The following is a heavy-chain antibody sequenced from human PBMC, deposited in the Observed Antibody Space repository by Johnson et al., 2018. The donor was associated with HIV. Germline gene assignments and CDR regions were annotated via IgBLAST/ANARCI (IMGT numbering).Heavy chain of an antibody. J-gene: IGHJ3*02. CDR2: ISYDGSNT. CDR3: ARHWAAAGRDAFDI. Sequence: VQLVESGGGVVQPGRSLRLSCAASGFTFSSYGMHCVRQAPGKGLEWVAVISYDGSNTYYADSVKGRFTISRDNSKNTLYLQMNSLRAEDTAVYYCARHWAAAGRDAFDIWGQGTMVSVSS. V-gene: IGHV3-30*03. D-gene: IGHD6-13*01. CDR1: GFTFSSYG.